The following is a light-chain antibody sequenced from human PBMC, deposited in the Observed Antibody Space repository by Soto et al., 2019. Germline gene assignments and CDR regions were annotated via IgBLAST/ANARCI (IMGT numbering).Light chain of an antibody. J-gene: IGKJ2*01. CDR1: QSVTSDF. Sequence: EIVLTQSPGTLSLSPGERATLSCRASQSVTSDFLAWYQQNPGQAPRLLIYGASTRAAGVPDRFSGSGSGTDLTLTITRLEPEDFAVYYGQQYGRSSLRFTFGQGTKLGV. CDR3: QQYGRSSLRFT. CDR2: GAS. V-gene: IGKV3-20*01.